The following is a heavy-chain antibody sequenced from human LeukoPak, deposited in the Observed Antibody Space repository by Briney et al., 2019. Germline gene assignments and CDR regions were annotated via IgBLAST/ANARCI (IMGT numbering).Heavy chain of an antibody. D-gene: IGHD4-17*01. V-gene: IGHV1-2*02. CDR1: GFTFTGYY. J-gene: IGHJ6*03. CDR3: ARVGGDRDYGDYGMDYYYYYMDV. Sequence: ASVKVSCKASGFTFTGYYMHWVRQAPGQGLEWMGWINPNSGGTNYAQKFQGRVTMTRDTSISTAYMELSRLRSDDTAVYYCARVGGDRDYGDYGMDYYYYYMDVWGKGTTVTVSS. CDR2: INPNSGGT.